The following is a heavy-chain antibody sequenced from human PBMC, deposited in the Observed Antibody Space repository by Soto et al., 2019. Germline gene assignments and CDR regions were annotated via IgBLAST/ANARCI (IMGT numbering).Heavy chain of an antibody. CDR1: GASISSYY. Sequence: ETLSLTCPVSGASISSYYWSWIRQPSGKGLEWIGYVYNSGSTNYNPSLKSLVTISEDTSKSQFSLNVNSMTAADTAVYYCARYSREAVAGYTLDNWGQGILVTVYS. D-gene: IGHD6-13*01. J-gene: IGHJ4*02. V-gene: IGHV4-59*01. CDR3: ARYSREAVAGYTLDN. CDR2: VYNSGST.